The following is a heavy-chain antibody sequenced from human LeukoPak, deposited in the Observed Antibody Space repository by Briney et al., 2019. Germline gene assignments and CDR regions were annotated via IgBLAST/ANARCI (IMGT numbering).Heavy chain of an antibody. D-gene: IGHD3-10*01. CDR1: GGSLSGFY. CDR2: INHSGST. CDR3: ARASSYNSVTRYDPAWFGP. Sequence: PSETLSLTCAVYGGSLSGFYWSWIRQPPGKGLEWIGEINHSGSTNYNPSLKSRVTMSMDTSKKQLSLRVTSVTAADTAVYYCARASSYNSVTRYDPAWFGPWGQGTLVTVSS. J-gene: IGHJ5*02. V-gene: IGHV4-34*01.